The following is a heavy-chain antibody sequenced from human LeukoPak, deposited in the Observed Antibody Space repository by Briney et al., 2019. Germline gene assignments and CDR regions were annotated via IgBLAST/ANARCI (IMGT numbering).Heavy chain of an antibody. Sequence: GGSLRHSCAASGFTFSTYAMSWVRQAPGKGLEWVLAISGSGGSTYYADSVKGRFSISRDRSKETLYLQMNSLRAEDTALYYCARIYDFWSGYYFDYWGQGTLVTVSS. V-gene: IGHV3-23*01. D-gene: IGHD3-3*01. CDR1: GFTFSTYA. CDR2: ISGSGGST. CDR3: ARIYDFWSGYYFDY. J-gene: IGHJ4*02.